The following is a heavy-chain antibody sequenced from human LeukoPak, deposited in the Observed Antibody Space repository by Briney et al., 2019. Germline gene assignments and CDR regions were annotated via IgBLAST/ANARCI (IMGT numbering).Heavy chain of an antibody. V-gene: IGHV4-61*02. CDR3: AKGYCTDGVCYTFDP. CDR1: GVSIRSGSYY. Sequence: SETLSLTCTVSGVSIRSGSYYWSWIRQPAGKGLEWIGRMYTSGSTNYNPSLKSRVTILGDTSKNQISLKLSSVTAADTAVYYCAKGYCTDGVCYTFDPWGQGTLVTVSS. D-gene: IGHD2-8*01. J-gene: IGHJ5*02. CDR2: MYTSGST.